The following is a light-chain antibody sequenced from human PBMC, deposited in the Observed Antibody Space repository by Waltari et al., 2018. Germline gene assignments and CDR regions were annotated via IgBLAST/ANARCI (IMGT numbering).Light chain of an antibody. J-gene: IGKJ2*01. CDR2: DAS. CDR3: QQRSNWPYT. Sequence: EIVLTQSPATLSLSPGERATLSCRASQTVRTFLAWYQQKPGQAPTRLIFDASSRATGIPAKFRGSGSGTDFTLTVSNLEPEDFAVYYCQQRSNWPYTFGQGTRVDIK. V-gene: IGKV3-11*01. CDR1: QTVRTF.